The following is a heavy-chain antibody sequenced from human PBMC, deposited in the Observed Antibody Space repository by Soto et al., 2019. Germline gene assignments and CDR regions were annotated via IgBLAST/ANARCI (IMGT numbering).Heavy chain of an antibody. CDR1: GYTFTGHY. CDR2: IGPESGAT. Sequence: ASVKVSCKASGYTFTGHYIHWVRQAPEQGPEWMGEIGPESGATRYAQKFQGRVTMTRDMSITTVYMELNNLSTDDTAVYYCGRGRSGQIVVFYWGQGTPVTVSS. CDR3: GRGRSGQIVVFY. V-gene: IGHV1-2*02. J-gene: IGHJ4*02. D-gene: IGHD1-26*01.